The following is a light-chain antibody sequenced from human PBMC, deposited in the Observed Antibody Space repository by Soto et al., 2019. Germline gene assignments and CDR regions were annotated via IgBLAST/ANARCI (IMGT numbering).Light chain of an antibody. CDR3: QQCNNWPRT. V-gene: IGKV3-15*01. CDR2: SAS. CDR1: QSVTSDY. Sequence: EVVVTQSPGTLSLSPGERATLSCRASQSVTSDYLAWYQQKPGQAPRLLIYSASTRAAGIPVRFSGSGSGTEFTLTISSLQSEDFAVYYCQQCNNWPRTFGQGTKVDIK. J-gene: IGKJ1*01.